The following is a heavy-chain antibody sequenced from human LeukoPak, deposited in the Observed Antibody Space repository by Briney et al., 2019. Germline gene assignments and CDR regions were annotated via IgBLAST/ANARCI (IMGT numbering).Heavy chain of an antibody. CDR1: GYSISSGYY. CDR3: ARRGGVLEWLPTNWFDP. V-gene: IGHV4-38-2*01. J-gene: IGHJ5*02. CDR2: IYHSGST. D-gene: IGHD3-3*01. Sequence: SETLSLTCAVSGYSISSGYYWGWIRQPPGKGLEWIGSIYHSGSTYYNQSLKSRVTISVDTSKNQFSRQLSSVTAADTAVYYCARRGGVLEWLPTNWFDPWGQGTLVTVSS.